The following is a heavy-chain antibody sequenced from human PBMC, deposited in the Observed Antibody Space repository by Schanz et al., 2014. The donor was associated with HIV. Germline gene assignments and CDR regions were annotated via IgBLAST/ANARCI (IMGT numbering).Heavy chain of an antibody. J-gene: IGHJ5*02. CDR3: ARDLEGWQQLAS. CDR1: GGAFSSYA. Sequence: QVQLVQSGAEVKKPGSSVKVSCKASGGAFSSYAISWVRQAPGQGLEWMGGIIPIFGTTNYAQKFQGRVTITADESTSTAYVELSSLRSEDTAVYYCARDLEGWQQLASWGQGTLVTVSS. V-gene: IGHV1-69*01. D-gene: IGHD6-13*01. CDR2: IIPIFGTT.